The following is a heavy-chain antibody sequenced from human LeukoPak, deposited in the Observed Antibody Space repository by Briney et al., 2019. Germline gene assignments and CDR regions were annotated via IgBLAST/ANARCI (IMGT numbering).Heavy chain of an antibody. J-gene: IGHJ4*02. CDR2: ISAYNGNT. CDR1: GYTFTSYG. D-gene: IGHD6-13*01. Sequence: ASVKVSCEASGYTFTSYGISWVRQAPGQGLEWMGWISAYNGNTNYAQKLQGRVTMTTDTSTSTAYMELRSLRSDDTAVYYCARDRAGIAAAGSFDYWGQGTLVTVSS. V-gene: IGHV1-18*01. CDR3: ARDRAGIAAAGSFDY.